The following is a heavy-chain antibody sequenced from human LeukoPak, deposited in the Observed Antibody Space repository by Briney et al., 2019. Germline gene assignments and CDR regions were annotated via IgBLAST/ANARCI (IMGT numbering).Heavy chain of an antibody. D-gene: IGHD3-10*01. CDR2: INPNSGGT. CDR3: ARDYYGSGNDNWFDP. CDR1: GYTFTGYY. J-gene: IGHJ5*02. V-gene: IGHV1-2*02. Sequence: ASAKVSCKASGYTFTGYYMHWVRQAPGQGLEWMGWINPNSGGTNYAQKFQGRVTMTRDTSISTAYMELSRLRSDDTAVYYCARDYYGSGNDNWFDPWGQGTLVTVSS.